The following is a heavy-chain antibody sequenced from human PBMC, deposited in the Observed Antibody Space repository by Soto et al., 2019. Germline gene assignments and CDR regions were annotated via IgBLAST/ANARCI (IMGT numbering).Heavy chain of an antibody. Sequence: PXGSLKLSCAASGFTFSSYAMHWVGQAPGKGLEWVAVISYDGSNKYYADSVKGRFTISRDNSKNTLYLQMNSLRAEDTAVYYCASTHYSYGYFDYWGQGTLVTVSS. CDR2: ISYDGSNK. J-gene: IGHJ4*02. D-gene: IGHD5-18*01. CDR3: ASTHYSYGYFDY. CDR1: GFTFSSYA. V-gene: IGHV3-30-3*01.